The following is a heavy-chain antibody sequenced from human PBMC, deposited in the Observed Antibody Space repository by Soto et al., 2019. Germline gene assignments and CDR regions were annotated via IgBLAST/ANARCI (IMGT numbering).Heavy chain of an antibody. CDR1: NYTFTSYG. CDR2: ISAYNGNT. Sequence: ASVKVSCKASNYTFTSYGISWVRQAPGQGLEWMVRISAYNGNTIYAQKFQDRVTMTTDTSTNTAYMELRSLRSDDTAMYYCARTGDNYYYFDYWGQGTPVTVSS. J-gene: IGHJ4*02. D-gene: IGHD1-1*01. CDR3: ARTGDNYYYFDY. V-gene: IGHV1-18*01.